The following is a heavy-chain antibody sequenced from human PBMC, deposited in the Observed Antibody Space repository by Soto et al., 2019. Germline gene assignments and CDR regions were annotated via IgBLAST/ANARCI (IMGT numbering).Heavy chain of an antibody. V-gene: IGHV1-18*01. CDR2: ISAYNGNT. Sequence: ASVKVSCKASGYTFTSYGISWVRQAPGQGLEWMGWISAYNGNTNYAQKLQGRVTVTTDTSTSTAYMELRSLRSDDTAVYYCAIGLKYSGYDFPPLGGWFDPWGQGTLVTVSS. CDR3: AIGLKYSGYDFPPLGGWFDP. D-gene: IGHD5-12*01. J-gene: IGHJ5*02. CDR1: GYTFTSYG.